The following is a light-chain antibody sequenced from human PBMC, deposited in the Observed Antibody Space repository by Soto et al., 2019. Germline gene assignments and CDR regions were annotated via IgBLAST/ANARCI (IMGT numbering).Light chain of an antibody. J-gene: IGKJ4*01. CDR2: DTS. CDR3: QQYHDSPPGFRIT. CDR1: QSLTSNY. V-gene: IGKV3-20*01. Sequence: EIVLTQSPGTLSLSPGERATLSCRASQSLTSNYLAWYQQRPGQAPRLLIYDTSTRAAGIPDRFSGGGSGPDFTLTISRLEPEDFAIYYCQQYHDSPPGFRITFGGGTRVEI.